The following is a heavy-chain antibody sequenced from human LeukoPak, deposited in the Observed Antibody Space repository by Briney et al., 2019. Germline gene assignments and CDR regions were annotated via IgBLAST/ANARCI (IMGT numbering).Heavy chain of an antibody. CDR1: GGTFSSYA. D-gene: IGHD4-17*01. CDR3: ASKDVAVYGRRAFDI. V-gene: IGHV1-69*04. Sequence: SVKVSCKASGGTFSSYAISWVRQAPGQGLEWMGRIIPILGIANYAQKFQGRVTITADKSTSTAYMELSSLRSEDTAVYYCASKDVAVYGRRAFDIWGQGTMVTVSS. CDR2: IIPILGIA. J-gene: IGHJ3*02.